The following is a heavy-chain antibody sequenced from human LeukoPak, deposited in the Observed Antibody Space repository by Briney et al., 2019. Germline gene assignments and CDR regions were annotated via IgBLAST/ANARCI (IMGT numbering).Heavy chain of an antibody. CDR3: ARWYPSRYAFDI. Sequence: PSETLSLTCAVSGGSISSSNWWSWVRPPPGKGLEWIGEIYHSGSTNYNPSLKRRVTISVDKSNNQFSLKLSSVTVADTAVYYCARWYPSRYAFDIWGQGTMVTVSS. V-gene: IGHV4-4*02. CDR2: IYHSGST. CDR1: GGSISSSNW. J-gene: IGHJ3*02. D-gene: IGHD1-14*01.